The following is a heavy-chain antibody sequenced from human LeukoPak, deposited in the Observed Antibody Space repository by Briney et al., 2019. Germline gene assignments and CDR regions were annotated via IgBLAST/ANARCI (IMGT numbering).Heavy chain of an antibody. V-gene: IGHV4-38-2*02. Sequence: SETLSLTCTVSGYSISSGYYWGWIRQPPGKGLEWIGSIYHSGSAYYNPSLKSRVSISMDTSKNQFSLKLSSVTAADTAVYYCARIYDIALDYWGQGTLVTVSS. CDR3: ARIYDIALDY. CDR1: GYSISSGYY. CDR2: IYHSGSA. D-gene: IGHD3-9*01. J-gene: IGHJ4*02.